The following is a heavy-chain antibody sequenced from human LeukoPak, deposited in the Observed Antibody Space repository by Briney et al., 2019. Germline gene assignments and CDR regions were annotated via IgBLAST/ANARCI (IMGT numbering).Heavy chain of an antibody. CDR3: AREDIAVGYGEVDQ. V-gene: IGHV1-18*01. J-gene: IGHJ4*02. CDR1: GYTFTSYG. CDR2: ISAYNGNT. Sequence: PWASVKVSCKASGYTFTSYGISWVRQAPGQGLEWMGWISAYNGNTNYAQKLQGRVTMTTDTSTSTAYMELSSLTSEDTAVYYCAREDIAVGYGEVDQWGQGTLVTVSS. D-gene: IGHD2-15*01.